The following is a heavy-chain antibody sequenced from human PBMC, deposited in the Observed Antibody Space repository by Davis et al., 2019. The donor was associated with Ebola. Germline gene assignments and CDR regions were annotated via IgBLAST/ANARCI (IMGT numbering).Heavy chain of an antibody. D-gene: IGHD5-24*01. V-gene: IGHV3-43*02. J-gene: IGHJ4*02. Sequence: GESLKISCAASGFTFDDYAMHWVRQAPGKGLEWVSLISGDGGSTYYADSVKGRFTISRDNAKNSLYLQMNSLRAEDTAVYYCARERRWLQPYYFDYWGQGTLVTDSS. CDR2: ISGDGGST. CDR3: ARERRWLQPYYFDY. CDR1: GFTFDDYA.